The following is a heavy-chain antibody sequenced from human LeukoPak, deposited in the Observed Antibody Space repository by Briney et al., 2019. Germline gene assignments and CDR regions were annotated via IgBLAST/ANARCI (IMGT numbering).Heavy chain of an antibody. V-gene: IGHV3-48*03. D-gene: IGHD3-22*01. CDR2: ISSSGSTI. CDR3: ATARSSGYN. Sequence: PGGSLRLSCAASGFTFSSYEMKWVRQAPGKGLEWVSYISSSGSTIYYADSVKGRFIISRDNAKNSLYLQMNSLRAEDTAVYYCATARSSGYNWGQGTMVTVSS. J-gene: IGHJ3*02. CDR1: GFTFSSYE.